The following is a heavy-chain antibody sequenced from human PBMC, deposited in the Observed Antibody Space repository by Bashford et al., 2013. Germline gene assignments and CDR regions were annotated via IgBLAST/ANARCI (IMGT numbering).Heavy chain of an antibody. Sequence: SGPTLVKPTQTLTLTCTFSGFSLNTRGMCVSWIRQPPGKALEWLARIDWDDDKYYSTSLKTRHTISKDTSKNQVVLTMTNMDPVDTATFYCARIRHGAAPTYGFDIWGQGTMVTVSS. CDR2: IDWDDDK. CDR1: GFSLNTRGMC. V-gene: IGHV2-70*11. J-gene: IGHJ3*02. CDR3: ARIRHGAAPTYGFDI. D-gene: IGHD4-17*01.